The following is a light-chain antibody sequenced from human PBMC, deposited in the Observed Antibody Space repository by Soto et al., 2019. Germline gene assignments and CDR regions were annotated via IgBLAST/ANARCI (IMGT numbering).Light chain of an antibody. CDR1: SSDVGGYNY. Sequence: QSALTQPASVSGSPGQSITISCTGTSSDVGGYNYVSWYQQHPGKAPKLMIYDVSNRPSGVSNRFSGSKSGNTASLTISGLQAEDEADYYCSSYTSSSTPPFGTGTKLTV. CDR2: DVS. V-gene: IGLV2-14*01. CDR3: SSYTSSSTPP. J-gene: IGLJ1*01.